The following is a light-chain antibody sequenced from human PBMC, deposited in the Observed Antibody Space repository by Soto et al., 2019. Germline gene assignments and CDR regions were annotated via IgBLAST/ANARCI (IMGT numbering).Light chain of an antibody. CDR3: SSYTSSSTLGLV. Sequence: QSALTQPASVSGSPGQSITTSCTGTSSDVGGYNYVSWYQQHPGKAPKLMIYDVSNRPSGVSNRFSGSKSGNTASLTISGLQAEDEADYYCSSYTSSSTLGLVFGTGTKVTVL. J-gene: IGLJ1*01. CDR2: DVS. CDR1: SSDVGGYNY. V-gene: IGLV2-14*01.